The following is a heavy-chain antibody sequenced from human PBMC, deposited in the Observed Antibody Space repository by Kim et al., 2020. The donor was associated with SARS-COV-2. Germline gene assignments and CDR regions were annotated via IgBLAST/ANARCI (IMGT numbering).Heavy chain of an antibody. CDR1: GFTFGIHR. CDR2: IKEDGTEK. CDR3: ARDRYFDF. V-gene: IGHV3-7*01. Sequence: GGSLRLSCAGSGFTFGIHRMSWVRQAPGKGLEWVANIKEDGTEKHYVDSVKGRFTISRDNAKKSLYLQMDSLRGVDTAVYYCARDRYFDFWCQRTPVAVSA. J-gene: IGHJ4*02.